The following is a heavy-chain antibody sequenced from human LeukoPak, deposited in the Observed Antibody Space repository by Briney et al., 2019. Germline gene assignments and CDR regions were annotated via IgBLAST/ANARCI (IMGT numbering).Heavy chain of an antibody. D-gene: IGHD6-13*01. Sequence: GGSLRLSCAASGFTFSDYYMSWIRQAPGKGLEWVSYISSSGSTIYYADSVKGRFTISRDNAKNSLYLQMNSLRAEDTAVYYCARVTQQLYDHDAFDIWGQGTMVTVSS. CDR1: GFTFSDYY. V-gene: IGHV3-11*04. J-gene: IGHJ3*02. CDR3: ARVTQQLYDHDAFDI. CDR2: ISSSGSTI.